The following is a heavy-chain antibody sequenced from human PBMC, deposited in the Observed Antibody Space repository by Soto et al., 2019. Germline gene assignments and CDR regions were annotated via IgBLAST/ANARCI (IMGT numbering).Heavy chain of an antibody. V-gene: IGHV3-9*01. CDR2: ISWNSGSI. Sequence: EVQLVESGGGLVQPGRSLRLSCAASGFTFDDYAMHWVRQAPGKGLEWVSGISWNSGSIGYADSVKGRFTISRDNAKTPLYLKMNSRGAENPALYYCKKDRGGGVGNFSYSHGMDVGGQGTTVPVPS. J-gene: IGHJ6*02. CDR1: GFTFDDYA. D-gene: IGHD3-16*01. CDR3: KKDRGGGVGNFSYSHGMDV.